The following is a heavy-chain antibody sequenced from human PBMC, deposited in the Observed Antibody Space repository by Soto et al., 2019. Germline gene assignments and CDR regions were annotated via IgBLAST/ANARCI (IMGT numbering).Heavy chain of an antibody. CDR1: GGTFSSYA. D-gene: IGHD2-8*01. CDR2: IIPIFGTA. Sequence: SVKVSCKASGGTFSSYAISWVRQAPGQGLEWMGGIIPIFGTANYAQKFQGRVTITADESTSTAYMELSSLRSEDTAVYYCARGGYCTNGVCDGAQDYYYYGMDVWGQGTTVTVSS. J-gene: IGHJ6*02. CDR3: ARGGYCTNGVCDGAQDYYYYGMDV. V-gene: IGHV1-69*13.